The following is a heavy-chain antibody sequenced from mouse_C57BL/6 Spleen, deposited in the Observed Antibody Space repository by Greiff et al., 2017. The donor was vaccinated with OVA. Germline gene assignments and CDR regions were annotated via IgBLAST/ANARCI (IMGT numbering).Heavy chain of an antibody. D-gene: IGHD1-1*01. Sequence: VQLVESGPELVKPGASVKISCKASGYAFSSSWMNWVKQRPGKGLEWIGRIYPGDGDTNYNGKFKGKATLTADKSSSTAYMQLSSLTSEDSAVYFCAGTTVDSYYFDYWGQGTTLTVSS. CDR2: IYPGDGDT. CDR1: GYAFSSSW. CDR3: AGTTVDSYYFDY. J-gene: IGHJ2*01. V-gene: IGHV1-82*01.